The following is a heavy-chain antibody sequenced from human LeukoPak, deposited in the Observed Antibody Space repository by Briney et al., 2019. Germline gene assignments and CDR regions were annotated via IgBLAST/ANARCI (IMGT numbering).Heavy chain of an antibody. J-gene: IGHJ4*02. CDR2: IKPDGNEQ. Sequence: GGSLRLSCAASGFTFSSYWMTWVRQAPGKGLEWVANIKPDGNEQHYVDSVKGRFTISRDNAKNSLYLQVDSLRAEDTAAYYCASIYGDYWGQGTLVTVSS. CDR3: ASIYGDY. D-gene: IGHD2-2*02. V-gene: IGHV3-7*05. CDR1: GFTFSSYW.